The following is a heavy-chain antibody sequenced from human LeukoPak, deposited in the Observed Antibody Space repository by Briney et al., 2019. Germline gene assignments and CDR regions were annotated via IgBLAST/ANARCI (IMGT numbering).Heavy chain of an antibody. J-gene: IGHJ3*02. V-gene: IGHV1-69*05. CDR3: ASRNSDDAFDI. D-gene: IGHD3-10*01. CDR2: IIPIFGTA. CDR1: GGTFSSYA. Sequence: ASVKVSCKASGGTFSSYAISWVPQAPGQGLEWMGRIIPIFGTANYAQKFQGRVTITTDESTSTAYMELSSLRSEDTAVYYCASRNSDDAFDIWGQGTMVTVSS.